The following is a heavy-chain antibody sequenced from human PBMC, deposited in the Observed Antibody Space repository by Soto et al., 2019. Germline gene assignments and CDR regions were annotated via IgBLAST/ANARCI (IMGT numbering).Heavy chain of an antibody. CDR3: ARADYGDYEDY. CDR2: INAGNGNT. V-gene: IGHV1-3*05. D-gene: IGHD4-17*01. CDR1: GYTFTNYA. J-gene: IGHJ4*02. Sequence: QVHLVQSGAEEKNPGAQVKVSCKLPGYTFTNYAWHWVPQAPGQGLEGMGWINAGNGNTKYSQKFQGRVTITRDTSASTAYMELSSLRSEDTAVYYCARADYGDYEDYWGQGTLVTVSS.